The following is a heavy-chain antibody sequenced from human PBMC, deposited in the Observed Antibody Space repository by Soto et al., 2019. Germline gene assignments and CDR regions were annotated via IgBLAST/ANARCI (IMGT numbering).Heavy chain of an antibody. Sequence: GGSLRLSCAASGFTFSSYAMSWVRQAPGKGLEWVSAISGSGGSRYYADSVKGRFTISRDNSKNTLYLQMNSLGAEDTAVYYCAKVAPRPTPYYYGMDVWGQGTTVTVSS. J-gene: IGHJ6*02. CDR3: AKVAPRPTPYYYGMDV. V-gene: IGHV3-23*01. CDR1: GFTFSSYA. D-gene: IGHD3-3*02. CDR2: ISGSGGSR.